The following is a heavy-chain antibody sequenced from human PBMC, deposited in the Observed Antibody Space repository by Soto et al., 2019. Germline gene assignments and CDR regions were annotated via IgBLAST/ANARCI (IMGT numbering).Heavy chain of an antibody. CDR3: ARHVVWLHPVDY. D-gene: IGHD5-12*01. J-gene: IGHJ4*02. CDR2: IYYSGST. Sequence: QVQLQESGPGLVKPSETLSLTCTVSGGSISSYYWSWIRQPPGKGLEWIGYIYYSGSTNYNPSLKSRVTISVDTSKNQFSLKLSSVTAADTAVYYCARHVVWLHPVDYWGQGTLVTVSS. CDR1: GGSISSYY. V-gene: IGHV4-59*08.